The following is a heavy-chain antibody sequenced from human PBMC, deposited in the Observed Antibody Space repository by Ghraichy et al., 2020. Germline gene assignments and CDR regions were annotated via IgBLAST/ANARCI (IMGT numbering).Heavy chain of an antibody. CDR1: GGSFSGYY. Sequence: LETLSLTCAVYGGSFSGYYWSWIRQPPGKGLEWIGEINHSGSTNYNPSLKSRVTISVDTSKNQFSLKLSSVTAADTAVYYCARGSGATLYYGMDVWGQGTTVTVSS. CDR3: ARGSGATLYYGMDV. V-gene: IGHV4-34*01. CDR2: INHSGST. D-gene: IGHD1-26*01. J-gene: IGHJ6*02.